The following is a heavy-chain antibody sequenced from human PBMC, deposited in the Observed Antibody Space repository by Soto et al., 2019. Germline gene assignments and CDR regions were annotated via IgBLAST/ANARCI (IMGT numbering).Heavy chain of an antibody. Sequence: GGSLSLSCAASGFIFSSYSMNWVRQAPGKGLEWVSSISSSSGYIRYTDSVEGRFTISRDNAKNSLYLQMNSLRVEDTAVYYCVRAMGSSSSKDDYWGQGTLVTVSS. CDR3: VRAMGSSSSKDDY. D-gene: IGHD6-6*01. CDR1: GFIFSSYS. J-gene: IGHJ4*02. V-gene: IGHV3-21*06. CDR2: ISSSSGYI.